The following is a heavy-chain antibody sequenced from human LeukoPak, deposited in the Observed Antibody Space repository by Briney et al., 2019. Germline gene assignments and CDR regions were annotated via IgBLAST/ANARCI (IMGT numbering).Heavy chain of an antibody. CDR3: AGAYSAYDPFDY. J-gene: IGHJ4*02. CDR2: LNADGNSI. CDR1: GFSFGAYL. Sequence: GGSLRLSCTASGFSFGAYLISWVRQAPGKGLVWVSRLNADGNSITYADSVRGRFTISRDNAKNTVHLQMNSLRVEDTAIYFCAGAYSAYDPFDYWGQGILVTVSS. V-gene: IGHV3-74*01. D-gene: IGHD5-12*01.